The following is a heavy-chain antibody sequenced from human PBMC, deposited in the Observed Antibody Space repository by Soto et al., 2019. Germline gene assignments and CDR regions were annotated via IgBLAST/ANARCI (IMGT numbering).Heavy chain of an antibody. CDR2: IYYSGSS. J-gene: IGHJ3*02. V-gene: IGHV4-31*03. D-gene: IGHD1-26*01. CDR3: ASDLYSGIYSAFDI. CDR1: GDSISSGGYY. Sequence: SETLSLTCTVSGDSISSGGYYWSWIRQHPGKGLGWIGYIYYSGSSYYNPSLESRLTMSVDTSKNQFSLKLISVTAADTAVYYCASDLYSGIYSAFDIWGQGIMVTVSS.